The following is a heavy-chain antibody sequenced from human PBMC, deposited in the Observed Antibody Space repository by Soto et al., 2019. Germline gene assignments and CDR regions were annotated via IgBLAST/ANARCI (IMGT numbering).Heavy chain of an antibody. CDR3: GREANTIYAPHGLDV. V-gene: IGHV3-21*01. Sequence: EVQLVESGGGLVKPGGSLRLSCAVSGFPFDSYSMSWVRQAPGQGLEWLASLSSGSFYIFHADSIRGRFTISRDDAKNLLFLQMNSLTIEDTATYYCGREANTIYAPHGLDVWGQGTAVTVSS. J-gene: IGHJ6*02. CDR1: GFPFDSYS. CDR2: LSSGSFYI. D-gene: IGHD3-3*01.